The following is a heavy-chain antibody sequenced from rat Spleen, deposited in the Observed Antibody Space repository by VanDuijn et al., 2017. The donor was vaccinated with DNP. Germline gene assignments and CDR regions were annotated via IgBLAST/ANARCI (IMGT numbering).Heavy chain of an antibody. CDR1: GFTFSNYD. CDR3: TTDATVG. CDR2: ISYDGSST. V-gene: IGHV5-7*01. Sequence: EVQLVESGGGLVQPGRSMKLSCAASGFTFSNYDMAWVRQAPKKGLEWVATISYDGSSTYYRDSVKGRFTISRDNAKSTLYLQMDSLRSEDTATYYCTTDATVGWGQGVMVTVSS. J-gene: IGHJ2*01. D-gene: IGHD1-8*01.